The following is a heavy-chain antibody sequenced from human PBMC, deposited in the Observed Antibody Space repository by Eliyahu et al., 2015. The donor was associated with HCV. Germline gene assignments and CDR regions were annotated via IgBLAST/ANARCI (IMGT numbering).Heavy chain of an antibody. CDR2: LFDDGDT. CDR3: ASPTPPDGISFDF. V-gene: IGHV3-53*02. CDR1: GLTVFVNY. D-gene: IGHD5-24*01. Sequence: VQLVETGGGLFQPGGSLRLSCEASGLTVFVNYMAWFRQPPGKGLECVSVLFDDGDTTYADSVRGRFTISRDASTHTLYLQMNSVRVDDTALYYCASPTPPDGISFDFWGRGTMVTVSS. J-gene: IGHJ3*01.